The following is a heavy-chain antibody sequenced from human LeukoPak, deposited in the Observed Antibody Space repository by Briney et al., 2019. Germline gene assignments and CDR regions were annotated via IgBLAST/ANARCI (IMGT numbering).Heavy chain of an antibody. V-gene: IGHV5-51*01. CDR2: IYPGDSDT. CDR1: GYRFTSYW. CDR3: TALRSLVAGTRAFDI. D-gene: IGHD6-19*01. J-gene: IGHJ3*02. Sequence: GASLKISCKGSGYRFTSYWIGWVRPMPGKGLEWMGIIYPGDSDTRYSPSFQGQVTISADKSISTAYLQWSSLKASDTAMYYCTALRSLVAGTRAFDIWGQGTMVTVSS.